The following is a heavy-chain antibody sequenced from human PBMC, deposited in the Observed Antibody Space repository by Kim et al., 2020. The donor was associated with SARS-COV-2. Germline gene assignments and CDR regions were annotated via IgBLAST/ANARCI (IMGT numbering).Heavy chain of an antibody. V-gene: IGHV1-46*01. J-gene: IGHJ4*02. CDR2: INPSSGTT. Sequence: ASVKVSCKASADTFITYYMHWVRQAPGQGLEWMGIINPSSGTTTYAQKFQGRITMTRDTSTSTVYMELSSLRFEDTAVYYCARGGVTVTTPVNFWGQGTLVTVSS. CDR1: ADTFITYY. D-gene: IGHD4-17*01. CDR3: ARGGVTVTTPVNF.